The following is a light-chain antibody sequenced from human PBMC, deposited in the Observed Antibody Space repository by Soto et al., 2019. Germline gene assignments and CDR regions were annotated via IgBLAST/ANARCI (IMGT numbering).Light chain of an antibody. Sequence: EIVMTQSPATLSVSPGERVTLFCRASQSVSNYLAWYQRKPGQAPRLLFSGASTRAIGIPARFSGSGSGTEFTLTISSLQSEDFAIYYCQQYHNWPPTFGQGTKVYIK. CDR1: QSVSNY. CDR3: QQYHNWPPT. V-gene: IGKV3-15*01. CDR2: GAS. J-gene: IGKJ1*01.